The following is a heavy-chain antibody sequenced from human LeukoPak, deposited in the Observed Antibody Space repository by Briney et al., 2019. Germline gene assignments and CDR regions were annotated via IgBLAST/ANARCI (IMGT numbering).Heavy chain of an antibody. Sequence: GASVEVSFKASGYTFTSYDISWGRQAPGQGLEWMGWISASNGNTNYAQILQGRVTLTTDTSTSTAYMELRSLTSDDTAVYYCARDNLYYGSDYWGQGTLVTVSS. CDR2: ISASNGNT. J-gene: IGHJ4*02. D-gene: IGHD3-3*01. CDR3: ARDNLYYGSDY. CDR1: GYTFTSYD. V-gene: IGHV1-18*01.